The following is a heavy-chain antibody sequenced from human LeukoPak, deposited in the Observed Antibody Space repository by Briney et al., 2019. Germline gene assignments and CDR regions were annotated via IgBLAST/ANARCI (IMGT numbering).Heavy chain of an antibody. Sequence: GSLRLSCAASGFTFSTYWMHWVRRAPGKGLVWVSRINSDGSSTSYADSVKGRFTISRDNAKNTLYLQMNSLRAEDTAVYYCVAGLERPYYWGQGTLVTVSS. V-gene: IGHV3-74*01. CDR3: VAGLERPYY. J-gene: IGHJ4*02. CDR1: GFTFSTYW. CDR2: INSDGSST. D-gene: IGHD1-1*01.